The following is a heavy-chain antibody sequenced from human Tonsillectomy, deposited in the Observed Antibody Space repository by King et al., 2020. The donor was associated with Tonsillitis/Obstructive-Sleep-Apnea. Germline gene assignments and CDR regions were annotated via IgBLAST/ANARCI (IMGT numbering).Heavy chain of an antibody. J-gene: IGHJ4*02. CDR3: ARASGYCSSTSCYADFDY. D-gene: IGHD2-2*01. CDR1: GFSLSNARMG. V-gene: IGHV2-26*01. Sequence: VTLKESGPVLVKPTETLTLTCTVSGFSLSNARMGVSWIRQPPGKALEWLAHIFSNDEKSYSTSLKSRLTISKETSKSQVVLTMTNMDPVDTATYYCARASGYCSSTSCYADFDYWGQGTLVTVSS. CDR2: IFSNDEK.